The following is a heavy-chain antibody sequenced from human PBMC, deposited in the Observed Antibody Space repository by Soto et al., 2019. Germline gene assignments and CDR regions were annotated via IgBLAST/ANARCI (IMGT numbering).Heavy chain of an antibody. CDR3: ARDQYDILTGYSIYNWFDP. CDR2: IYYSGST. J-gene: IGHJ5*02. CDR1: GGSISSYY. V-gene: IGHV4-59*01. D-gene: IGHD3-9*01. Sequence: TSETLSLTCTVSGGSISSYYWTWIRQPPGKGLEWIGYIYYSGSTNYNPSLKSRVTISVDRSKNQFSLKLSSVTAADTAVYYCARDQYDILTGYSIYNWFDPWGQGTLVTVSS.